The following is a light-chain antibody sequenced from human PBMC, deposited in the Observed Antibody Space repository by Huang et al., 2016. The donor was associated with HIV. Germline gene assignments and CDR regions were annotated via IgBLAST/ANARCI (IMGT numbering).Light chain of an antibody. V-gene: IGKV3-11*01. CDR2: DAS. Sequence: IVLTQSPATLSLSPGERATLSFRSSQGVRSYLAWYQQKPCQAPRLLIYDASNRATGVPARFSGSGSGTDFTLTISSLEPEDFAVYYCQQRANWLTFGGGTKVEIK. J-gene: IGKJ4*01. CDR1: QGVRSY. CDR3: QQRANWLT.